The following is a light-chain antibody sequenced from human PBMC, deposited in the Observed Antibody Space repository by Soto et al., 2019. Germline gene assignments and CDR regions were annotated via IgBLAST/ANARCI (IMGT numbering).Light chain of an antibody. Sequence: EIVLTQSPVTLSLSPGERATLSCMASQSISSSYLAWYQQKPGQAPRLLIYGASRRDTGIPDRFSGRESGTDITITITTQEPEDPAVYFCQQYASSPYTFGQRTKVEIK. V-gene: IGKV3-20*01. CDR3: QQYASSPYT. CDR2: GAS. J-gene: IGKJ2*01. CDR1: QSISSSY.